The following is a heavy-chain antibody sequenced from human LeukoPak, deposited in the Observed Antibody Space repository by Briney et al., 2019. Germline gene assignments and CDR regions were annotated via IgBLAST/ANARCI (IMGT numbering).Heavy chain of an antibody. V-gene: IGHV5-51*01. CDR2: IYPGDSDT. D-gene: IGHD2-2*01. J-gene: IGHJ6*04. CDR1: GYSFTSYW. CDR3: ARRVGSCSSTSCSYGMDV. Sequence: GESLKISCKGSGYSFTSYWIGWVRQMPGKGLEWMGIIYPGDSDTRYSPSFQGQVTISADKSISTAYLQWSSLKASDTAMYYCARRVGSCSSTSCSYGMDVWGKGTTATVSS.